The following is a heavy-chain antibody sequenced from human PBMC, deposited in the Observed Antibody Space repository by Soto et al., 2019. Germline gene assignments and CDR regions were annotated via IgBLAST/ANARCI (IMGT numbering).Heavy chain of an antibody. CDR2: IYFSGST. J-gene: IGHJ6*03. Sequence: NPSETLSLTCTVSGGSISSSSYYWGWIRQPPGKGLEWIGSIYFSGSTYYNPSLKSRVTISVDTSKNQFSLKLSSVTAADTAVYYCARHNSGQQLDSKYYYYYMDVWGKGSTVTVSS. V-gene: IGHV4-39*01. CDR3: ARHNSGQQLDSKYYYYYMDV. D-gene: IGHD6-13*01. CDR1: GGSISSSSYY.